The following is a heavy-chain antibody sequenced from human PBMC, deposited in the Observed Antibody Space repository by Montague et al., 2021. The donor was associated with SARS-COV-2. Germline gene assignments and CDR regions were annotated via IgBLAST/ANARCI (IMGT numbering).Heavy chain of an antibody. CDR1: GFTFSAYA. V-gene: IGHV3-30-3*01. D-gene: IGHD2/OR15-2a*01. CDR2: ISYDGSNK. J-gene: IGHJ6*02. Sequence: SLRLSCAAPGFTFSAYAMHWVRQAPGKGLEWVAVISYDGSNKYYADSVKGRFTISRDNSKNTLYLPMNSLRAEDTAVYYCARDLSDYGMDVWGQGTTVTVSS. CDR3: ARDLSDYGMDV.